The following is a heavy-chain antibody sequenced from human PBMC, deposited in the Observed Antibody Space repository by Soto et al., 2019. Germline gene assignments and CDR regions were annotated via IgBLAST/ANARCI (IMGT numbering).Heavy chain of an antibody. Sequence: GGSLRLSCAASGFTFSSYSMNWVRQAPGKGLEWVSYISSSSSTIYYADSVKGRFTISRDSAKNSLYLQMNSLRAEDTAVYYCARLGYCSGGSCYDDAFDIWGQGTMVTVSS. D-gene: IGHD2-15*01. CDR2: ISSSSSTI. CDR3: ARLGYCSGGSCYDDAFDI. V-gene: IGHV3-48*01. CDR1: GFTFSSYS. J-gene: IGHJ3*02.